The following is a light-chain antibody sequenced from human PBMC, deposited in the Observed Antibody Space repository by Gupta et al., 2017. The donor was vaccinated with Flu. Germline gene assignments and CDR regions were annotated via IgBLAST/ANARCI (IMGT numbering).Light chain of an antibody. Sequence: QSPLPHPAPFSGLLGHPTPSPCIETSSDVGGYNFVSWYQQHPGKAPKLMIYEASNRPSGVSNRFSGSKSGNTASLTISGLQAEDEADYYCCSYASSSPFVFGGGTKVTVL. CDR2: EAS. CDR1: SSDVGGYNF. V-gene: IGLV2-14*01. J-gene: IGLJ3*02. CDR3: CSYASSSPFV.